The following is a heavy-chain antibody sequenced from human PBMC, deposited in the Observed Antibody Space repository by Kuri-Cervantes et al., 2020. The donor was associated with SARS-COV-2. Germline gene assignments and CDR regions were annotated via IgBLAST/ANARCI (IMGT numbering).Heavy chain of an antibody. V-gene: IGHV3-11*04. CDR3: ATIKTHDAFDI. J-gene: IGHJ3*02. CDR2: ISSSGSTI. D-gene: IGHD1-7*01. Sequence: GESLKISCAASGFTFSDYYMSWIRQAPGKGLEWVSYISSSGSTIYYADSVKGRFTISRDNAKNSLYLQMNSLRAEDTAVYYCATIKTHDAFDIWGQGTMVTDSS. CDR1: GFTFSDYY.